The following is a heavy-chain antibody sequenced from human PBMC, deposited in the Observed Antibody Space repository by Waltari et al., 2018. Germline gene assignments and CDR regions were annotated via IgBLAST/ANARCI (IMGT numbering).Heavy chain of an antibody. CDR2: IYYSGST. Sequence: QLQLQESGPGLVKPSETLSLTCTVSGGSISSSSYYWGWIRQPPGKGLEWIGSIYYSGSTSYNPSLKSRVTISVDTSKNQFSLKLSSVTAADTAVYYCARESIAAAGTGGSHDYWGQGTLVTVSS. CDR1: GGSISSSSYY. V-gene: IGHV4-39*07. D-gene: IGHD6-13*01. CDR3: ARESIAAAGTGGSHDY. J-gene: IGHJ4*02.